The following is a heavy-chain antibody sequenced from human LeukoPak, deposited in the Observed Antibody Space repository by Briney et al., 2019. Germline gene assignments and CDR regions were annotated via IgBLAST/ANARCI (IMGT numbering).Heavy chain of an antibody. Sequence: ASVKVSCKASGYTFSDYYIHWVRQAPGQGLEWMAWINPNSGGTNYAQKFQGRVTMTRDTSITTAYMELSRLTSDGTAVYYCARGSVLTGYSHWGQGTLVTVTS. CDR2: INPNSGGT. J-gene: IGHJ4*02. D-gene: IGHD3-9*01. CDR3: ARGSVLTGYSH. CDR1: GYTFSDYY. V-gene: IGHV1-2*02.